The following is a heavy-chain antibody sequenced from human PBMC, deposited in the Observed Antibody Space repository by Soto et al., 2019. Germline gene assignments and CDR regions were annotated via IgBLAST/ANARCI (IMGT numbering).Heavy chain of an antibody. Sequence: GGSLRLSCAASGFTFSSYDMHWVRQATGKGLEWVSAIGTAGDTYYPGSVKGRFTISRENAKNSLYLQMNSLRAGDTAVYYCARDLPGPGGGTQNAFDIWGQGTMVTVSS. CDR2: IGTAGDT. V-gene: IGHV3-13*01. CDR3: ARDLPGPGGGTQNAFDI. D-gene: IGHD1-1*01. CDR1: GFTFSSYD. J-gene: IGHJ3*02.